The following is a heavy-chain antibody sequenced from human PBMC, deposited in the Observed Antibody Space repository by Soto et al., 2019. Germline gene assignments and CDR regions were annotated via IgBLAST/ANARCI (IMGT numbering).Heavy chain of an antibody. CDR1: GYTFTSYA. V-gene: IGHV1-3*01. D-gene: IGHD2-21*01. CDR3: ARDLVVTNYYYYYGMDV. Sequence: QVQLVQSGAEVKKPGASVKVSCKASGYTFTSYAMHWVRQAPGQRLEWMGWINAGNGNTKYSQKFQGRVTITRDTSASTAYMELSSLRSEDTAVYYCARDLVVTNYYYYYGMDVWGQGTTVTVSS. CDR2: INAGNGNT. J-gene: IGHJ6*02.